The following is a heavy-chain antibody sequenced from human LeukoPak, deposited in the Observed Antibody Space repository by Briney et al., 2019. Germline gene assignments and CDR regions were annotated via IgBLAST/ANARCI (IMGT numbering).Heavy chain of an antibody. CDR1: GGSISSYY. D-gene: IGHD2-2*01. J-gene: IGHJ5*02. V-gene: IGHV4-59*01. CDR3: ARAARMGYCSSTSCYDLTWFDP. CDR2: IYYSGST. Sequence: PSETLSLTCTVSGGSISSYYWSWIRQPPGKGLEWIGYIYYSGSTNYNPSLKSRVTISVDTSKNQFSLKLSSVTAADTAVYYCARAARMGYCSSTSCYDLTWFDPWGQGTLVTVSS.